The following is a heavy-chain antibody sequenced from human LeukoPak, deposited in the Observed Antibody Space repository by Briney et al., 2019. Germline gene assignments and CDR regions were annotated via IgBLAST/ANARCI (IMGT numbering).Heavy chain of an antibody. J-gene: IGHJ2*01. Sequence: ASVKVSCKASGYTFTGYYMHWVRQAPGQGLEWMGWINPNSGGTNYAQKFQGRVTMTRDTSISTAYMELSRLRSDDTAVYYCASLGYGDYYPHGYFDLWGRGTLVTVSS. D-gene: IGHD4-17*01. CDR3: ASLGYGDYYPHGYFDL. V-gene: IGHV1-2*02. CDR1: GYTFTGYY. CDR2: INPNSGGT.